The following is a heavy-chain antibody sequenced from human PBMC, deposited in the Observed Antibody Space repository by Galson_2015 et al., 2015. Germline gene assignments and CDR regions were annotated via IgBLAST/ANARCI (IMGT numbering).Heavy chain of an antibody. J-gene: IGHJ4*02. D-gene: IGHD2-2*01. V-gene: IGHV3-9*01. CDR2: INWNSGSI. CDR3: EREIVVVRCRGF. Sequence: SLRLSCAASGFTFDDYAMHWVRQAPGKGLEWVSGINWNSGSIGYADSVKGRFTISRDNAKNSLYLQMNSLRAEDTAVYYCEREIVVVRCRGFWGQGTLVTVSS. CDR1: GFTFDDYA.